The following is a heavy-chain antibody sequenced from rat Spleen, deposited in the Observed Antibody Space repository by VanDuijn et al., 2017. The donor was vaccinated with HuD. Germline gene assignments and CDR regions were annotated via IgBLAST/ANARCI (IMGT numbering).Heavy chain of an antibody. J-gene: IGHJ3*01. D-gene: IGHD1-11*01. V-gene: IGHV5S13*01. Sequence: EVQLVESGGGLVQPGRSLKLSCAASGFTFSNYDMAWVRQAPTKGLEWIASISTGGGNTYYRDSVKGRFTISRDDPKNTHYLQMDSLRSEDTATYYCARGGYGGYSANWFAYWGQGTLVTVSS. CDR1: GFTFSNYD. CDR3: ARGGYGGYSANWFAY. CDR2: ISTGGGNT.